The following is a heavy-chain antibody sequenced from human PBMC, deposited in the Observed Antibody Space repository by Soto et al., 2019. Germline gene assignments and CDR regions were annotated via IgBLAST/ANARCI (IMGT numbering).Heavy chain of an antibody. J-gene: IGHJ6*02. CDR1: GYTFTGYY. CDR3: ARDERRDITIFGVVKSYYYYGMDV. V-gene: IGHV1-2*04. CDR2: INPNSGGT. Sequence: GASVKVSCKASGYTFTGYYMHWVRQAPGQGLEWMGWINPNSGGTNYAQKFQGWVTMTRDTSISTAYMELSRLRSDDTAVYYCARDERRDITIFGVVKSYYYYGMDVWGQGTTVTVSS. D-gene: IGHD3-3*01.